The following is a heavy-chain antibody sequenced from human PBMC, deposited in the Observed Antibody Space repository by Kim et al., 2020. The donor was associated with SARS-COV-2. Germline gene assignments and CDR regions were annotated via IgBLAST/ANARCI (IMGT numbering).Heavy chain of an antibody. Sequence: GESLKISCKGSGYSFTSYWIGWVRQMPGKGLEWMWIIYPGDSDTRYSPSFQGQVTISADKSISTAYLQWSSLKASDTAMYYCARPTVPIWFGESAHAFDIWGQGTMVTVSS. CDR3: ARPTVPIWFGESAHAFDI. J-gene: IGHJ3*02. D-gene: IGHD3-10*01. V-gene: IGHV5-51*01. CDR2: IYPGDSDT. CDR1: GYSFTSYW.